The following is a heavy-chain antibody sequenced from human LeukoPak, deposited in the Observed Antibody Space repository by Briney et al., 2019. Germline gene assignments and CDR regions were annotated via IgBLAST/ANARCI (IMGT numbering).Heavy chain of an antibody. CDR2: IYYSGST. J-gene: IGHJ4*02. CDR3: ARHPPPNYVPYFDY. V-gene: IGHV4-39*01. CDR1: GGSISSSSYY. Sequence: SETLSLTCTVSGGSISSSSYYWGWIRQPPGKGLEWIGSIYYSGSTYYNPSLKSRVTISVDTSKNQFSLKLSSVTAADTAVYYCARHPPPNYVPYFDYWGQGTLVTVSS. D-gene: IGHD4/OR15-4a*01.